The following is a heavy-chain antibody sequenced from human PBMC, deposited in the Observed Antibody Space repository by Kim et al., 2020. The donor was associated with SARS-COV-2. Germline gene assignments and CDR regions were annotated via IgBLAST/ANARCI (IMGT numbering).Heavy chain of an antibody. V-gene: IGHV3-30*18. CDR2: ISYDGSNK. CDR3: AKEDGRMVRGVSYYYGMDV. CDR1: GFTFSSYG. Sequence: GGSLRLSCAASGFTFSSYGMHWVRQAPGKGLEWVAVISYDGSNKYYADSVKGRFTISRDNSKNTLYLQMNSLRAEDTAVYYCAKEDGRMVRGVSYYYGMDVWGQGTTVTVSS. J-gene: IGHJ6*02. D-gene: IGHD3-10*01.